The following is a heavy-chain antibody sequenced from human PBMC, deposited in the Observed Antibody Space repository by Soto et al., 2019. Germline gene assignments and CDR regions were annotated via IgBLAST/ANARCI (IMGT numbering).Heavy chain of an antibody. CDR2: ISGSGDYT. CDR1: GFTFSSYT. CDR3: AKPQWELLD. Sequence: QPGGFLRLSCAASGFTFSSYTMSWVRQAPGKGLEWVSAISGSGDYTYYADSVKGRFTISRDNSKNTLYLQMNSLRAEDTAFYYCAKPQWELLDWGQGTLVTVSS. J-gene: IGHJ4*02. D-gene: IGHD1-26*01. V-gene: IGHV3-23*01.